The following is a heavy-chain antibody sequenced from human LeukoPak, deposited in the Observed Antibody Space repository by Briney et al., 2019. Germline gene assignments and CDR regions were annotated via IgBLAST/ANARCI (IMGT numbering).Heavy chain of an antibody. CDR1: GFTFSSYA. D-gene: IGHD2-2*01. CDR2: ISGNSGST. Sequence: GGSLRLSCAASGFTFSSYAMSWVRQAPGKGLEWVSNISGNSGSTYYADFVKGRFTISRDTSKNTLYLQMNSLTAEDTAIYYCTKDIVVVPAQGNWFDPWGQGTLVTVSS. V-gene: IGHV3-23*01. J-gene: IGHJ5*02. CDR3: TKDIVVVPAQGNWFDP.